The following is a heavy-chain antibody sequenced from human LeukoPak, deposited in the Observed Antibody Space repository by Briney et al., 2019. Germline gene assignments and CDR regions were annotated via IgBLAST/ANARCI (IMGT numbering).Heavy chain of an antibody. CDR1: GYTFTSYG. Sequence: GASVKVSCKASGYTFTSYGISWVRQSPGQGLEWIGWISAYNSNTNYAQKLQGRVTMTTDTSTSKAYMELRSLRSDDTAVYYCARAPLPKRYCSSTSCYCGAFDIWGQGTMVPVSS. J-gene: IGHJ3*02. D-gene: IGHD2-2*01. V-gene: IGHV1-18*01. CDR3: ARAPLPKRYCSSTSCYCGAFDI. CDR2: ISAYNSNT.